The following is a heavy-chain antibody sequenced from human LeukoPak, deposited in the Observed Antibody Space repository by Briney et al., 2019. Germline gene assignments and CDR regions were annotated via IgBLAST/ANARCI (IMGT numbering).Heavy chain of an antibody. V-gene: IGHV4-34*01. Sequence: SETLSLTCAVYGWSFSGYYLRWIRQPPAKGLEWIGEINHSGSTNYNPSLKSRVTISVDTSKNQFSLKLSSVTAADTAVYYCARGSDSSGWYPYWGQGTLVTVSS. CDR3: ARGSDSSGWYPY. CDR1: GWSFSGYY. CDR2: INHSGST. D-gene: IGHD6-19*01. J-gene: IGHJ4*02.